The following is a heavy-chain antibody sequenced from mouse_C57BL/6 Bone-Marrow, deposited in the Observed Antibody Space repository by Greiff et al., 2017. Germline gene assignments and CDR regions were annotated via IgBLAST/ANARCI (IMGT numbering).Heavy chain of an antibody. V-gene: IGHV1-4*01. CDR2: INPSSGYT. CDR1: GYTFTSYT. CDR3: AGGDFVGAWFAY. D-gene: IGHD3-3*01. Sequence: VHLVESGAELARPGASVKMSCKASGYTFTSYTMHWVKQRPGQGLEWIGYINPSSGYTKYNQKFKDKATLTADKSSSTAYMQLSSLTSEDSAVYYCAGGDFVGAWFAYWGQGTLVTVSA. J-gene: IGHJ3*01.